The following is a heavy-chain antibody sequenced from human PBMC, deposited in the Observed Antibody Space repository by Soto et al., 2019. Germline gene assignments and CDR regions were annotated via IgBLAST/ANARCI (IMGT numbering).Heavy chain of an antibody. V-gene: IGHV4-59*01. CDR3: ARVARYRPLNWFDP. J-gene: IGHJ5*02. CDR2: IYYSGST. D-gene: IGHD3-16*02. CDR1: GGSISSYY. Sequence: PSETLSLTCTVSGGSISSYYCSWIRQPPGKGLEWIGYIYYSGSTNYNPSLKSRVTISVDTSKNQFSLKLSSVTAADTAVYYCARVARYRPLNWFDPWGQGTLVTVSS.